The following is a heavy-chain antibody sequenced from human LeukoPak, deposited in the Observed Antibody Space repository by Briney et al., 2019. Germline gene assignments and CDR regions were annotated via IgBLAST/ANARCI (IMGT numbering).Heavy chain of an antibody. CDR1: GGSISSYY. CDR2: IYYRGST. D-gene: IGHD6-6*01. Sequence: SETLSLTCTVSGGSISSYYWSWIRQPPGKGLEWIGYIYYRGSTNYNPSLKSRVTISVDTSKNQFSLKLASVTAAATAVYYCARGYTSSSEPFDYWGQGTLVTVSS. CDR3: ARGYTSSSEPFDY. J-gene: IGHJ4*02. V-gene: IGHV4-59*01.